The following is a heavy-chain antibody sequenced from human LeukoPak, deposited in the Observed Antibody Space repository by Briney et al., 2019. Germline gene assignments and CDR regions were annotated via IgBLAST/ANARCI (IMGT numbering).Heavy chain of an antibody. Sequence: ASVKVSCKASGYTFTSYYMHWVRQAPGQGLEWMGWINPNSGGTNYAQKFQGRVTMTRDTSISTAYMELSRLRSDDTAVYYCARDRSGSYNQPYNWFDPWGQGTLVTVSS. V-gene: IGHV1-2*02. CDR2: INPNSGGT. CDR3: ARDRSGSYNQPYNWFDP. D-gene: IGHD1-26*01. CDR1: GYTFTSYY. J-gene: IGHJ5*02.